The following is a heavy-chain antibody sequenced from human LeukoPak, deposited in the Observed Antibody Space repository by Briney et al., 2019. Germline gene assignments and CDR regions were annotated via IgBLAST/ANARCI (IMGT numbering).Heavy chain of an antibody. CDR3: AELGITMIGGV. CDR2: VGTSADT. J-gene: IGHJ6*04. CDR1: GFTFSSYA. Sequence: PGGSLRLSCLASGFTFSSYAMDWVRQAPGQGLQWVSAVGTSADTYYADSVKGRFTISRDNAKNSLYLQMNSLRAEDTAVYYCAELGITMIGGVWGKGTTVTISS. D-gene: IGHD3-10*02. V-gene: IGHV3-69-1*02.